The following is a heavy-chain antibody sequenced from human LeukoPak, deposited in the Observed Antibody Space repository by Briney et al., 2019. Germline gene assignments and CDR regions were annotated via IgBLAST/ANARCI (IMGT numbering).Heavy chain of an antibody. CDR1: GGSISSSSYY. CDR2: IYYSGST. Sequence: SETLSLTCTVSGGSISSSSYYWGWIRQPPGKGLEWIGSIYYSGSTYYNPSLESRLTMSVDASKNQFSLSVQSVTAADTALYYCARRKGGNTWFDVWGQGIQVTVSS. V-gene: IGHV4-39*07. J-gene: IGHJ5*02. CDR3: ARRKGGNTWFDV.